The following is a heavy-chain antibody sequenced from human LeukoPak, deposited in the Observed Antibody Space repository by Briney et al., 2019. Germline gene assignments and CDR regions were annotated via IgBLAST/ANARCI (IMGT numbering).Heavy chain of an antibody. CDR3: ASLAGGDGSNLGAYFDY. CDR1: GGSISSYY. CDR2: IYYSGST. D-gene: IGHD5-24*01. J-gene: IGHJ4*02. Sequence: SETLSLTCTVSGGSISSYYWSWIRQPPGKGLEWIGYIYYSGSTNYNPSLKSRVTISVDTSKNQFSLKLSSVTAADMAVYYCASLAGGDGSNLGAYFDYWGQGTLVTVSS. V-gene: IGHV4-59*01.